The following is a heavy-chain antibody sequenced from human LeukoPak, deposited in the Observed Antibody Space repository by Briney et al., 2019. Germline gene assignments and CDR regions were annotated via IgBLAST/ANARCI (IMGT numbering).Heavy chain of an antibody. CDR3: AKDLQGTATPFDY. J-gene: IGHJ4*02. V-gene: IGHV1-69*06. CDR1: GGTFNTSA. CDR2: IIPIFGTA. Sequence: ASVKVSCKASGGTFNTSAITWVQQVPGQGLEWMGGIIPIFGTANSAQKFQGRVTITADKSTSTAYMELSSLRSEDTAVYYCAKDLQGTATPFDYWGQGTLVSVSS. D-gene: IGHD2-21*02.